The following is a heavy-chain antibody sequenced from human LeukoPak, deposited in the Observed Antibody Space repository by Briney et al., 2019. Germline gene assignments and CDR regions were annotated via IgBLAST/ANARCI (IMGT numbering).Heavy chain of an antibody. CDR2: IYYSGNT. Sequence: SETLSLTCTVSGGSISSYYWSWFRQPPGKGLEWIGYIYYSGNTNYNPSLKSRLTISVDTSKNQFSLKLSSVTAADTAVYYCARDRFYSNYFDYWGQGTLVTVSS. J-gene: IGHJ4*02. D-gene: IGHD4-11*01. V-gene: IGHV4-59*12. CDR3: ARDRFYSNYFDY. CDR1: GGSISSYY.